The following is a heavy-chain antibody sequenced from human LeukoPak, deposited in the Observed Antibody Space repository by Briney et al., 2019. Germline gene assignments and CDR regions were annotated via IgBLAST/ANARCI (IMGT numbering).Heavy chain of an antibody. CDR3: AKAGLLWFGGSWMDV. J-gene: IGHJ6*02. CDR1: GFTFSSYA. V-gene: IGHV3-23*01. Sequence: GGSLRLSCAASGFTFSSYAMSWVRQAPGKGLEWVSAISGSGGSTYYADSVKGRFTISRDNSKNTLYLQMNSLRAEDTAMYFCAKAGLLWFGGSWMDVWGQGTTVTVSS. CDR2: ISGSGGST. D-gene: IGHD3-10*01.